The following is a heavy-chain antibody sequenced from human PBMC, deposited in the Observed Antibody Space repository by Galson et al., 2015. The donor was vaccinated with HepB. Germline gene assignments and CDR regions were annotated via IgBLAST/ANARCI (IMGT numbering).Heavy chain of an antibody. CDR2: ISAYNGNT. CDR3: ARANKRYYSSDGGVFPLDY. J-gene: IGHJ4*02. CDR1: GSTFTSYG. Sequence: SVKVSCKASGSTFTSYGISWVRQAPGQGLEWMGWISAYNGNTNYAQKLQGRVTMTTDTSTSTAYMELRSLRSDDTAVYYCARANKRYYSSDGGVFPLDYWGQGTLVTVSS. D-gene: IGHD2-2*01. V-gene: IGHV1-18*01.